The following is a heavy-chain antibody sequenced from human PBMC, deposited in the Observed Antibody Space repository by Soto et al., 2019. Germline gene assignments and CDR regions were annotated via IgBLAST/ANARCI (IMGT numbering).Heavy chain of an antibody. CDR2: TVPTVDTS. J-gene: IGHJ4*02. Sequence: QVQLVQSGAEVRQPASSVQVSCKTSGATFSSYAITWVRQAPGQGLEWMGGTVPTVDTSTYEPKCQGRVTITADQFTNTVYMERSSLSSDDTAVYYCVRVVAIPGYPDNWGQGTPVTVSS. CDR1: GATFSSYA. CDR3: VRVVAIPGYPDN. D-gene: IGHD6-25*01. V-gene: IGHV1-69*12.